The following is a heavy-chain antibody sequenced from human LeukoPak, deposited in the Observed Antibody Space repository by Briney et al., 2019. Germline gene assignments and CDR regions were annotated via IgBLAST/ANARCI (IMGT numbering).Heavy chain of an antibody. Sequence: TGGSLGLSCAASGFTFSTCHIHWVRQAPGKGLEWVALVWHDGSKTYYADSVKGRFTVSRDNSKNTLYLQMNSLRAEDTAVYYCAKDSNDYGDYNYFDFWGQGTLVTVSS. CDR1: GFTFSTCH. V-gene: IGHV3-33*06. D-gene: IGHD4-17*01. CDR2: VWHDGSKT. CDR3: AKDSNDYGDYNYFDF. J-gene: IGHJ4*02.